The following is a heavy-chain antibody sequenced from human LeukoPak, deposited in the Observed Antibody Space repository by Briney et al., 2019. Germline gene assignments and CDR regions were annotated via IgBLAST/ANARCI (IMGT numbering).Heavy chain of an antibody. CDR3: AKKMGSSGRTSTRIDV. V-gene: IGHV3-23*01. Sequence: GGSLRLSCAPCRFTFSSYAMSWVRQAPGKGLEWVSVISGGGGSTYYADSVKGRFTISRDSSKNTLSLQMNSLRAEDTAVYYCAKKMGSSGRTSTRIDVGGQGTTVTVSS. J-gene: IGHJ6*02. CDR1: RFTFSSYA. D-gene: IGHD6-19*01. CDR2: ISGGGGST.